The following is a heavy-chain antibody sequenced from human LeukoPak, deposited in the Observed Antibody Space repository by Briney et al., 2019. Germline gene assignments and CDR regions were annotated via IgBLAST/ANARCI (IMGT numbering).Heavy chain of an antibody. J-gene: IGHJ4*02. CDR3: AKDHYSSSLFMEDYFDY. Sequence: PGGSLRLSCAASGFTFSSYGMHWVRQAPGKGLEWVAFIRYDGSNKYYADSVKGRFTISRDNSKNTLYLQMNSLRAEDTAVYYCAKDHYSSSLFMEDYFDYWGQGTLVTVSS. CDR2: IRYDGSNK. V-gene: IGHV3-30*02. CDR1: GFTFSSYG. D-gene: IGHD6-13*01.